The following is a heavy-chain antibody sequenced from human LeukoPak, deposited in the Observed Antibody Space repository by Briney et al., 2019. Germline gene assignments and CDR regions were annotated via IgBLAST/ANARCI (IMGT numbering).Heavy chain of an antibody. J-gene: IGHJ4*02. CDR1: GGSISSSSYY. CDR2: IYYSGST. Sequence: SGTLPLTCIVSGGSISSSSYYWGWTRQPPGRGLEWIGSIYYSGSTYYNPSRKSRVTISVDTSKNQFSLKLSSVTAADTAVYYCASPRGYSYGYFDYWGEGTLVTVSS. CDR3: ASPRGYSYGYFDY. D-gene: IGHD5-18*01. V-gene: IGHV4-39*01.